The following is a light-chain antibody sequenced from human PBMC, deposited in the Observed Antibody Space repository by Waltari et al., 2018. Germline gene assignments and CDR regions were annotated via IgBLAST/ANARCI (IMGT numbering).Light chain of an antibody. CDR1: QSVSRT. V-gene: IGKV3-20*01. CDR2: DAS. CDR3: QKYGRLPAT. Sequence: EIVLTQSPGTLSLSPGERATLSCRASQSVSRTLAWYQQKPGQAPRLLIYDASTRATGIADRFSGSGYGTDFSLTISRLEPEDFAVYYCQKYGRLPATFGKGTKVEIK. J-gene: IGKJ1*01.